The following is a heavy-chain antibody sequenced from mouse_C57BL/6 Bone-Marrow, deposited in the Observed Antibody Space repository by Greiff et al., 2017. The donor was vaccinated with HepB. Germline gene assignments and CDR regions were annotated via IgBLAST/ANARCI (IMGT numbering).Heavy chain of an antibody. Sequence: DVQLVESGPVLVKPGASVKMSCKASGYTFTDYYMNWVKQSHGKSLEWIGVINPYNGGTSYNQKFKGKATLTVDKSSSTAYMELNSLTSEDSAVYYCARGGTVVHFDYWGQGTTLTVSS. V-gene: IGHV1-19*01. J-gene: IGHJ2*01. CDR2: INPYNGGT. D-gene: IGHD1-1*01. CDR3: ARGGTVVHFDY. CDR1: GYTFTDYY.